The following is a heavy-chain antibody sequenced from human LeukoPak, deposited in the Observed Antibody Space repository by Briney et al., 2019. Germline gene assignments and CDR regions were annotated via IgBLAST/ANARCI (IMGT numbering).Heavy chain of an antibody. D-gene: IGHD3-10*01. CDR1: CFPFVTFS. CDR2: IQYDGSGK. V-gene: IGHV3-30*04. CDR3: ARVKSRLLFGELPLRMDV. J-gene: IGHJ6*02. Sequence: GGSLALSGAASCFPFVTFSMPGVPRDQGKGREWVAIIQYDGSGKYYADSVKGRFTISRDNSKNTQYLQMSSLRAEDTAVYYCARVKSRLLFGELPLRMDVWGQGTTVTVSS.